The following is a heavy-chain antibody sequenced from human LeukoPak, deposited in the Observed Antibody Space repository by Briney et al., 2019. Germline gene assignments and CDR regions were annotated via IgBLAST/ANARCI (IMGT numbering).Heavy chain of an antibody. CDR1: GGSISGYY. D-gene: IGHD5-18*01. CDR2: IYYSGTT. J-gene: IGHJ4*02. CDR3: ARVETAMVDFDY. V-gene: IGHV4-59*01. Sequence: SETLSLTCTVSGGSISGYYWSWIRQPPGKGLEWIGYIYYSGTTNYNPSLKSRVTISVDTPKNQFSLKLSSVTAADTAVYYCARVETAMVDFDYWGQGTLVTVSS.